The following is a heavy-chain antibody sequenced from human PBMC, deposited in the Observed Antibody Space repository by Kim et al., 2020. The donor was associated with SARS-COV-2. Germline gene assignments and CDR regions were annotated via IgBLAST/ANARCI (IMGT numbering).Heavy chain of an antibody. CDR1: GFTFISYE. D-gene: IGHD3-22*01. V-gene: IGHV3-48*03. CDR2: ISSGGRSI. J-gene: IGHJ4*02. CDR3: ARSDSSAYGRCFDY. Sequence: GGSLRLSCAASGFTFISYEMNWVRQAPGKGLEWVSYISSGGRSIYYADSVKGRFTISRDNAKNSLYLQLNSLRAEDTALYYCARSDSSAYGRCFDYWGQG.